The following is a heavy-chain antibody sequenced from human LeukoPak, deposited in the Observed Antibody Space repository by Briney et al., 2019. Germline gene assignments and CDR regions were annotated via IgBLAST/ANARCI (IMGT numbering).Heavy chain of an antibody. D-gene: IGHD3-10*01. CDR1: GGSISSHY. Sequence: PSETLSLTCTVSGGSISSHYWSWIRQPPGKGLEWIGYIHYSGSTNYNPSLKSRVTISVDTSKNQFSLKLSSVTAADTAVYYCARIWGSRSSYFDYWGQGTLVTVSS. CDR3: ARIWGSRSSYFDY. CDR2: IHYSGST. V-gene: IGHV4-59*11. J-gene: IGHJ4*02.